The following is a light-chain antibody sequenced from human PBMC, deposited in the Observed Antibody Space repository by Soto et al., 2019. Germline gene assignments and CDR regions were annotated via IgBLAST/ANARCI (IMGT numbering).Light chain of an antibody. V-gene: IGKV3-11*01. Sequence: EIVLTQSPATLSLSPGERATLSCRASQSVSTXXAWYQQKPRQAPRLLLYDASNRATGIPGRFSGSGSGTXXXXXXXXXEPEDFAVYXXXXXSNWPPRTFGQGTKLEIK. CDR1: QSVSTX. J-gene: IGKJ2*01. CDR2: DAS. CDR3: XXXSNWPPRT.